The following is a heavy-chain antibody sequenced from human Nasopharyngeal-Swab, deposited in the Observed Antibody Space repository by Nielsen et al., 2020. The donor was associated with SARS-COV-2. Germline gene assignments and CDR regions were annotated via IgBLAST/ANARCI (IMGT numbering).Heavy chain of an antibody. CDR2: IDTGGTRT. D-gene: IGHD3-16*01. V-gene: IGHV3-74*01. J-gene: IGHJ4*02. CDR3: TRSFGGASEY. Sequence: GGSLRLSCAASGFSFSSFWMHWVRQVPGEGLVWVSRIDTGGTRTDYAESVKGRFTISRDNAKNTLYLQMNSLRAEDTAVYYCTRSFGGASEYWGQGTLVTVSS. CDR1: GFSFSSFW.